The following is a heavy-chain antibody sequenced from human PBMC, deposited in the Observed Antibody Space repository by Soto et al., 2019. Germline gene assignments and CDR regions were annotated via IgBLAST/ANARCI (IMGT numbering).Heavy chain of an antibody. J-gene: IGHJ4*02. CDR1: GGTFSSYA. D-gene: IGHD6-13*01. V-gene: IGHV1-69*06. CDR3: ARGWSPGFRQQQLAPFDY. CDR2: IIPIFGTA. Sequence: QVQLVQSGAEVKKPGSSVKVSCKASGGTFSSYAISWVRQAPGQGLEWMGGIIPIFGTANYAQKFQGRVTITADKSTSTAYMELSSLRSEDTAVYYCARGWSPGFRQQQLAPFDYWGQGTLVTVSS.